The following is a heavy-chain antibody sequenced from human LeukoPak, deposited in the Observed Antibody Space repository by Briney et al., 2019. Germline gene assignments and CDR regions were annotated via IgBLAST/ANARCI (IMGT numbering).Heavy chain of an antibody. CDR3: ATYRQVLLPFES. J-gene: IGHJ4*02. D-gene: IGHD2-8*02. CDR2: IKQDGSEK. CDR1: GFIFSSYS. V-gene: IGHV3-7*03. Sequence: GGSLRLSCAASGFIFSSYSMSWVRQAPGKGLEWVANIKQDGSEKYYVDSVKGRFTISRDNAKNSLYLQMNSLRAEDTAIYYCATYRQVLLPFESWGQGTLVTVSS.